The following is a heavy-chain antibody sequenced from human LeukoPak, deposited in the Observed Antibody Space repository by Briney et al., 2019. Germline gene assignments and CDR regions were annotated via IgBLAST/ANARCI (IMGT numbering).Heavy chain of an antibody. J-gene: IGHJ4*02. CDR1: GLTFSDHH. V-gene: IGHV3-72*01. D-gene: IGHD1-26*01. Sequence: PGGPLRLSCAASGLTFSDHHMDWVPQAPGEGLEWVGRTRNKANSYTTEYAASVKGRFTISRDYSKNSLYLQMNSLKTEDTAVYYCARASMRGSLCYFYYSGQGTLVTVSS. CDR3: ARASMRGSLCYFYY. CDR2: TRNKANSYTT.